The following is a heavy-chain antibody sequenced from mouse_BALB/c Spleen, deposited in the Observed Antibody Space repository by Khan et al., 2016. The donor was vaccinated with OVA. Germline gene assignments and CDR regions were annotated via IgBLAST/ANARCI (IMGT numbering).Heavy chain of an antibody. J-gene: IGHJ1*01. CDR3: ARMTPYWYFDV. CDR1: GYTITNYG. Sequence: QIQLVQSGPELKKPGETVKISCKASGYTITNYGMNWVKQEPGKGLKWLGWINTYNGEPTYDDDFKGRFAFSLETSASTAFLQINDLKNEDTATYCGARMTPYWYFDVWGAGTPVTVSS. CDR2: INTYNGEP. V-gene: IGHV9-3-1*01.